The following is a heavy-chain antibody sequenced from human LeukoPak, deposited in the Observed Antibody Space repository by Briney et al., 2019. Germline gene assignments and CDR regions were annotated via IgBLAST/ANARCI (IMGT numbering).Heavy chain of an antibody. CDR2: VYSGGST. V-gene: IGHV3-53*01. J-gene: IGHJ4*02. Sequence: GGSLRLSCAASGFIVSSNYMSWVRQAPGKGLEWVSIVYSGGSTYYADSVKGRFTISRDNSKNTLYLQMNSLRAEDTAVYYCAKERREQSRDNYFDYWGQGTLVTVSS. CDR3: AKERREQSRDNYFDY. D-gene: IGHD1-1*01. CDR1: GFIVSSNY.